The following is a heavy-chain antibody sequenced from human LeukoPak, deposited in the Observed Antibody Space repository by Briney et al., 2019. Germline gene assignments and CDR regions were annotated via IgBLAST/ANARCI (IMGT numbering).Heavy chain of an antibody. CDR1: GYTFTCYY. D-gene: IGHD3-22*01. J-gene: IGHJ4*02. Sequence: GASVKVSCKASGYTFTCYYMHWVRQAPGQGLELMGRINPNSGGTNYAQKFQGRGTMTRDTSISTAYMELSRLRSDDTAVYYCARDDYSSGYYLDYWGQGTLVTVSS. CDR2: INPNSGGT. CDR3: ARDDYSSGYYLDY. V-gene: IGHV1-2*06.